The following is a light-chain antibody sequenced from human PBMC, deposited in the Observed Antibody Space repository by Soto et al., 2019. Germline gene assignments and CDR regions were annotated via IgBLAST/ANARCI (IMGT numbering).Light chain of an antibody. CDR1: QSVSSN. CDR3: QQYNNWPPT. Sequence: EIVMTQSPATLSVSPGERATLSCRASQSVSSNLAWYQQKPGQAPRLLIYGASTRATGIPARFSGSGSGTDFTLTISSLQSEDFAFYYCQQYNNWPPTFGHGTKVEIK. J-gene: IGKJ1*01. V-gene: IGKV3-15*01. CDR2: GAS.